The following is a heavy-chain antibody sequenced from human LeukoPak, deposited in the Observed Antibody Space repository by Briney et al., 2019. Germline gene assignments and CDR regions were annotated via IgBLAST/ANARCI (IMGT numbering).Heavy chain of an antibody. V-gene: IGHV4-34*01. Sequence: SETLSLTCAVYGGSFSGYYWSWIRQPPGKGLGWIGEINHSGSTNYNPSLKSRVTISVDTSKNQFSLKLSSVTAADTAVYYCARGRGAMPSPRNWFDPWGQGTLVTVSS. D-gene: IGHD2-2*01. J-gene: IGHJ5*02. CDR1: GGSFSGYY. CDR3: ARGRGAMPSPRNWFDP. CDR2: INHSGST.